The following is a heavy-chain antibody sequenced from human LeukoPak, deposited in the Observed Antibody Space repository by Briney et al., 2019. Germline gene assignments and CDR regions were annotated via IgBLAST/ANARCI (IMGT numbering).Heavy chain of an antibody. CDR1: GFTFSSYA. CDR3: ARDFPNRDYGDYVDY. D-gene: IGHD4-17*01. CDR2: ISYDGSNK. V-gene: IGHV3-30-3*01. Sequence: HPGGSLRLSYAASGFTFSSYAMHWVRQAPGKGLEWVAVISYDGSNKYYADSVKGRFTISRDNSKNTLYLQMNSLRAEDTAVYYCARDFPNRDYGDYVDYWGQGTLVTVSS. J-gene: IGHJ4*02.